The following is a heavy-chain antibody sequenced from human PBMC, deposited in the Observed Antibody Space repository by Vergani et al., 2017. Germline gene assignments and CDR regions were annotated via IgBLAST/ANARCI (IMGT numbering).Heavy chain of an antibody. D-gene: IGHD3-9*01. V-gene: IGHV1-69*13. CDR2: IIPIFGTV. Sequence: QVQLVQSGAEVKKPGSSVKVSCKASGGTFSSYAISWVRQAPGQGLEWMGRIIPIFGTVNYAQNFQGRVTITADESTSTAYMELSSLRSEDTAVYYCARVEVIEAYKYYILTAYLRRSGAFDIWGQGTMVTVSS. J-gene: IGHJ3*02. CDR3: ARVEVIEAYKYYILTAYLRRSGAFDI. CDR1: GGTFSSYA.